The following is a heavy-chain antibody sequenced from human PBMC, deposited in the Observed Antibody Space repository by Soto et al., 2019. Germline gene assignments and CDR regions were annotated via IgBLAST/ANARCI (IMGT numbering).Heavy chain of an antibody. Sequence: QGHLVQSGAEVKKTGASVKVSCNTSAYTFTRYGISWVRQAPGQGLEWMGWISGYNGDTNYAQNLQDRVTMTLDTSTTTAYMELRSLTSADTAVYYCAKNGQPPYYYYGLDVWGQGTTVTVSS. CDR3: AKNGQPPYYYYGLDV. CDR1: AYTFTRYG. J-gene: IGHJ6*02. CDR2: ISGYNGDT. D-gene: IGHD2-8*01. V-gene: IGHV1-18*01.